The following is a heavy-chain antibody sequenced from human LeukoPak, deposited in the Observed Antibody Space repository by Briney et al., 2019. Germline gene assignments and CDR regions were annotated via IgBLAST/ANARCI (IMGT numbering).Heavy chain of an antibody. Sequence: SVKVSCKASGFTFTKSALQWVRQARGQRLEWIGWIVVGSGNTDYAQKFQERVTITRDMFTSTAYMELSGLRSEDTAVYYCAAGLRGPTVTGKYYYYGMDVWGQGTTVTVSS. CDR2: IVVGSGNT. CDR1: GFTFTKSA. CDR3: AAGLRGPTVTGKYYYYGMDV. D-gene: IGHD4-11*01. J-gene: IGHJ6*02. V-gene: IGHV1-58*01.